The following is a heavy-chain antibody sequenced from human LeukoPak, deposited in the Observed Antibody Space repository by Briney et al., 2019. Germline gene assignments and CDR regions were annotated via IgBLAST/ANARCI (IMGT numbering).Heavy chain of an antibody. CDR3: ARAEELLLWFGELLSSHHYGMDV. J-gene: IGHJ6*02. V-gene: IGHV3-74*01. Sequence: PGGSLRLSCAASGFTFSSYWMHWVRQAPGKGLVWVSRINSDGSSTSYADSVKGRFTISRDNAKNTLYLQMNSLRAEDTAVYYCARAEELLLWFGELLSSHHYGMDVWGQGTTVTVSS. CDR1: GFTFSSYW. CDR2: INSDGSST. D-gene: IGHD3-10*01.